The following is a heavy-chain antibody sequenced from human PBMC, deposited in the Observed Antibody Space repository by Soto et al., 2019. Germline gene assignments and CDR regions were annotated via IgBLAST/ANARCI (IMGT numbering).Heavy chain of an antibody. CDR1: GGSISGGGYY. V-gene: IGHV4-30-4*01. CDR2: TYDSGST. D-gene: IGHD4-17*01. Sequence: QVQLQESGPGLVKPSETLSLTCTVSGGSISGGGYYWSWIRQPPGKGLEWIGYTYDSGSTYYNPSLKSRISISVDTSKTQFSLRLTYLTAEDTAVYYCAREIIPLTTDWYFDLWGRGTLVTVSS. J-gene: IGHJ2*01. CDR3: AREIIPLTTDWYFDL.